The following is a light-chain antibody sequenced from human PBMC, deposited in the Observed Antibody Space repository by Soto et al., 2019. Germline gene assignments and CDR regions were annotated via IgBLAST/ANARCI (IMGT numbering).Light chain of an antibody. CDR1: QSVNRSY. CDR3: QHDNNRPLT. J-gene: IGKJ4*01. Sequence: ELVLTQSPGTLSLSPGERATLSCRASQSVNRSYFAWYQQKPGQAPRLLIYGTSYRATGIPARFSGSGSGTEFTLTIISLQSEDFAVYYCQHDNNRPLTFGGGTKVDI. V-gene: IGKV3D-15*01. CDR2: GTS.